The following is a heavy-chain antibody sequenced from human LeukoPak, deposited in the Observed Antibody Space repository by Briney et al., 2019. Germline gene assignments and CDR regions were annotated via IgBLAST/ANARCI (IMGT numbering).Heavy chain of an antibody. Sequence: GGSLRLSCAASGFTFSSYAMSWVRQAPGKGLEWVSVISDSGGSTYSADSVRGRFTISRDNSKSTLYLQMNSLRAEDTAIYYCARRPGSGWYVLDYWGQGTLVTVSS. CDR1: GFTFSSYA. D-gene: IGHD6-19*01. CDR3: ARRPGSGWYVLDY. J-gene: IGHJ4*02. V-gene: IGHV3-23*01. CDR2: ISDSGGST.